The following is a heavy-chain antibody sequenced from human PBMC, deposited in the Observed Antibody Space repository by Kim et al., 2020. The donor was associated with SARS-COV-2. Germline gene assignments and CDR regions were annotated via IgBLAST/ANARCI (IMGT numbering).Heavy chain of an antibody. D-gene: IGHD3-9*01. Sequence: SETLSLTCTVSGGSITNFYWTWVRQPPGKGLEWIGYIYSTGSTNYNPSLKSRTTISVDTSKNKFSLKLTSVTDADTAVYYCARTSYDILTGYYTHFDYWGQGTLVTVSS. CDR1: GGSITNFY. CDR3: ARTSYDILTGYYTHFDY. J-gene: IGHJ4*02. V-gene: IGHV4-59*13. CDR2: IYSTGST.